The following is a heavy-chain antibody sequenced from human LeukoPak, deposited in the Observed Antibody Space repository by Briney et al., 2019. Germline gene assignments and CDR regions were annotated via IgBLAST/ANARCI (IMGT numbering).Heavy chain of an antibody. J-gene: IGHJ4*02. CDR2: IYPDDSNT. Sequence: GESLKISCKGSGYSFSTYWIGWVRQMPGKGLEWMGIIYPDDSNTGYSPSFQGQVTISADKSISTAYLQGSSLKASDTAMYYCARRYGTSSIDYWGQGTLVTVSS. CDR1: GYSFSTYW. D-gene: IGHD6-6*01. V-gene: IGHV5-51*01. CDR3: ARRYGTSSIDY.